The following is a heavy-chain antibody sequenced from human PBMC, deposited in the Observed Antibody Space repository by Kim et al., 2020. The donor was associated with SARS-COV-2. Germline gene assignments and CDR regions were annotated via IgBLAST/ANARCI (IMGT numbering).Heavy chain of an antibody. CDR2: ISAYNGNT. CDR1: GYTFTSYG. J-gene: IGHJ2*01. Sequence: ASVKVSCKASGYTFTSYGISWVRQAPGQGLEWMGWISAYNGNTNYAQKLQGRVTMTTDTSTSTAYMELRSLRSDDTAVYYCARVRDYYDSSGYFGWYFDLWGRGTLVTVSS. V-gene: IGHV1-18*01. CDR3: ARVRDYYDSSGYFGWYFDL. D-gene: IGHD3-22*01.